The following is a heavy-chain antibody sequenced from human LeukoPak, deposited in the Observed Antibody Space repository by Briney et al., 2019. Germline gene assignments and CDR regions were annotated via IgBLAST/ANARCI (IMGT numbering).Heavy chain of an antibody. CDR1: GLIFSDYG. J-gene: IGHJ3*02. CDR3: AKDLEKYSGSYLGAFDI. V-gene: IGHV3-23*01. Sequence: PGGTLRLSCTASGLIFSDYGMSWVRQTPGKGLEWVSAISGSGGNTFYADSVKGRFTISRDNSKNTLWLQMNSLRAEDTAVYYCAKDLEKYSGSYLGAFDIWGQGTMGTVSS. CDR2: ISGSGGNT. D-gene: IGHD1-26*01.